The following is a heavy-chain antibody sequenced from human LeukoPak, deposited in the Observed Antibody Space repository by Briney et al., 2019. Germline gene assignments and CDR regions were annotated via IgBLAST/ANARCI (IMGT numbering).Heavy chain of an antibody. CDR2: IKSKTNGETT. V-gene: IGHV3-15*01. J-gene: IGHJ5*02. CDR3: TTGCSRTTCYYWDNWFDP. CDR1: GFTFNNAW. Sequence: GGSLRLSCAASGFTFNNAWMSWVRQAPGKGLEWVGRIKSKTNGETTDYAAPVKGRFTISRDDSKNTRYLQVNSLKTDDTAVYYCTTGCSRTTCYYWDNWFDPWGQGTLVTVSS. D-gene: IGHD2-2*01.